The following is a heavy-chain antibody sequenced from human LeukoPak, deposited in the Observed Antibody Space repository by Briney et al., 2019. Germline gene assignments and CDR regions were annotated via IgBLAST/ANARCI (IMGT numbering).Heavy chain of an antibody. J-gene: IGHJ4*02. CDR2: ISVYNGNT. D-gene: IGHD3-10*01. V-gene: IGHV1-18*01. Sequence: ASVKVSCKTSGYTFTSYGVSWVRQAPGQGVEWMEWISVYNGNTIYAEKLQGRVTVTTDTSTTTAYMELRSLRSDDTAVYYCARAQTTGFGESIDYWGQGTLVTVSS. CDR3: ARAQTTGFGESIDY. CDR1: GYTFTSYG.